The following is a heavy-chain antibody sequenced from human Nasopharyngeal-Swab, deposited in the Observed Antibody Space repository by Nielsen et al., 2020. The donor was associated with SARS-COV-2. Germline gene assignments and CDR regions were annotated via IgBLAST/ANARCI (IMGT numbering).Heavy chain of an antibody. D-gene: IGHD2-2*01. CDR3: TTDSYCSSTSCYEMFDY. V-gene: IGHV3-15*01. Sequence: WIRQPPGKGLEWVGRIKSKTDGGTTDYAAPVKGRFTISRDDSKNTLYLQMNSLKTEDTAVYYCTTDSYCSSTSCYEMFDYWGQGTLVTVS. J-gene: IGHJ4*02. CDR2: IKSKTDGGTT.